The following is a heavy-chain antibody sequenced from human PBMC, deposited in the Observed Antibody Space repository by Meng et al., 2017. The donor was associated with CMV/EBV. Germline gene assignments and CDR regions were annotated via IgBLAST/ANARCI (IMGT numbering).Heavy chain of an antibody. CDR3: ARGHEALYYYGMDV. CDR2: IYSGGST. J-gene: IGHJ6*02. Sequence: GESLKISCAASGFTVSSYYMSWVRQAPGKGLEWVSVIYSGGSTYYADSVKGRFTISRDNSKNTLYLQMNSLRAEDTAVYYCARGHEALYYYGMDVWGQGTTVTVSS. CDR1: GFTVSSYY. V-gene: IGHV3-53*01.